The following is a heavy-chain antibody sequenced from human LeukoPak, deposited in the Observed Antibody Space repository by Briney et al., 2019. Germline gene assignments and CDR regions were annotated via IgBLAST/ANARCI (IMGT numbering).Heavy chain of an antibody. Sequence: SETLSLTCTVSGGSISSSSYYWGWIRQPPGKGLEWIGSIYYSGSTYYNPSLKSRVTISVDTSKNQFSLKLSSVTAADTAVYYCARVGVGGLNYDYYMDVWGKGTTVTVSS. J-gene: IGHJ6*03. CDR1: GGSISSSSYY. CDR3: ARVGVGGLNYDYYMDV. V-gene: IGHV4-39*07. CDR2: IYYSGST. D-gene: IGHD2-15*01.